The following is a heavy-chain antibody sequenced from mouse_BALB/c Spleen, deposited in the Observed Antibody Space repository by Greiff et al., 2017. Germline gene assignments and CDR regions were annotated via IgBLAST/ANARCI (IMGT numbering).Heavy chain of an antibody. Sequence: QVQLKQSGPGLVAPSQSLSITCTVSGFSLTSYGVHWVRQPPGKGLEWLGVIWAGGSTNYNSALMSRLSISKDNSKSQVFLKMNSLQTDDTAMYYCAREGRTGFAYWGQGTLVTVSA. CDR1: GFSLTSYG. V-gene: IGHV2-9*02. J-gene: IGHJ3*01. CDR2: IWAGGST. D-gene: IGHD3-3*01. CDR3: AREGRTGFAY.